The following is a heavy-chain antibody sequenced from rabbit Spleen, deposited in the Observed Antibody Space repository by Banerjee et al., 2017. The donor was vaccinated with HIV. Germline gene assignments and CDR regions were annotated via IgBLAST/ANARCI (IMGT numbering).Heavy chain of an antibody. CDR2: IDTSDGDT. CDR3: ARNYVNAFDP. CDR1: GLDFSSGYW. D-gene: IGHD1-1*01. Sequence: QSLEESGGDLVQPGASLTLTCKASGLDFSSGYWICWVRQAPGKGLEWIACIDTSDGDTDYANWPKGRFAISKASSTTVTLQMTSLTAADTATYFCARNYVNAFDPWGPGTLVTVS. V-gene: IGHV1S40*01. J-gene: IGHJ2*01.